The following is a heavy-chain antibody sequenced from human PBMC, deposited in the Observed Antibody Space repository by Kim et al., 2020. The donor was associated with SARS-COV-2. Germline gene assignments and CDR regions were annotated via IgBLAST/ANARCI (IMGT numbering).Heavy chain of an antibody. CDR3: ASWDSYDSLTGYAL. V-gene: IGHV4-4*07. CDR1: GGSISSYY. J-gene: IGHJ4*02. CDR2: IYTSGST. Sequence: SETLSLTCTVSGGSISSYYWSWIRQPAGKGLEWIGRIYTSGSTNYNPSLKSRVTMSVDTSKNQFTLKLSSVTAADTAVYYCASWDSYDSLTGYALWGQGTLVTVSS. D-gene: IGHD3-9*01.